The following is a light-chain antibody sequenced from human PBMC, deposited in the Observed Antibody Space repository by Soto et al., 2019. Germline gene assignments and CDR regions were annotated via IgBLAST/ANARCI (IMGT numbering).Light chain of an antibody. CDR1: QSISSF. Sequence: DIQMTQSPSSLSASVGDRVTITCRESQSISSFLNWYQQKPGNAPNYLIYAASMLRDGVPSRFSGSGSETHFTLTINSLQPEDFATYYCQQSYTMPYTFGQGTKLEIK. J-gene: IGKJ2*01. CDR2: AAS. CDR3: QQSYTMPYT. V-gene: IGKV1-39*01.